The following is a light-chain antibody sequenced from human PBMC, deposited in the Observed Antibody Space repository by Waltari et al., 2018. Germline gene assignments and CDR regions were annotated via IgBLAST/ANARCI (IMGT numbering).Light chain of an antibody. J-gene: IGLJ3*02. CDR1: SSNIGAGFD. CDR3: QSYDRLSAWV. CDR2: GNN. V-gene: IGLV1-40*01. Sequence: QSVLTQPPSVSGAPGQRVTISCTGNSSNIGAGFDVNWYQQFPETAPKLLIYGNNNRPSGVPDRFSGSKSATSASLAITGLQAEDEADYCQSYDRLSAWVFGGGTRMTVL.